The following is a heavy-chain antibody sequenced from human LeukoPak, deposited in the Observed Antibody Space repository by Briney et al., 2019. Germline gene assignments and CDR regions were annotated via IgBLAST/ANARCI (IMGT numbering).Heavy chain of an antibody. V-gene: IGHV4-59*01. CDR1: GGSISSYY. Sequence: SETLSLTCTVSGGSISSYYWSWIRQPPGKGLEWIGYIYYRGSTNYNPSLKSRVTISVDTSKNQFSLKLSSAAAADTAVYYCARYGSGSYYYYYGMDVWGKGTTVTVSS. D-gene: IGHD3-10*01. CDR2: IYYRGST. CDR3: ARYGSGSYYYYYGMDV. J-gene: IGHJ6*04.